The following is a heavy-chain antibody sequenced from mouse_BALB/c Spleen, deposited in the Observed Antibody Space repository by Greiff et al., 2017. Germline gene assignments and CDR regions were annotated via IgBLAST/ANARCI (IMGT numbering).Heavy chain of an antibody. D-gene: IGHD2-4*01. J-gene: IGHJ3*01. CDR2: ISSGGSYT. CDR3: ARDLGITTGFAD. CDR1: GFTFSSYA. V-gene: IGHV5-9-4*01. Sequence: DVKLVESGGGLVKPGGSLKLSCAASGFTFSSYAMSWVRQSPEKRLEWVAEISSGGSYTYYPDTVTGRFTISRDNAKNTLYLEMSSLRSEDTAMYYCARDLGITTGFADWGQGTLVTVSA.